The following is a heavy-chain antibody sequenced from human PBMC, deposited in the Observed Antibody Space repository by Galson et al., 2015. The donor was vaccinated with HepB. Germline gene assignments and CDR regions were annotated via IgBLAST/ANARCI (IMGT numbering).Heavy chain of an antibody. CDR1: GFTFSDYG. CDR2: IWYDGSDK. J-gene: IGHJ3*02. D-gene: IGHD3-16*01. CDR3: ARDLGDRDDAFDI. V-gene: IGHV3-33*01. Sequence: SLRLSCAASGFTFSDYGMHWVRQAPGKGLEWVAVIWYDGSDKYYADSVRGRFTISRDNSKNTVYLQMNSLRAEDTAVYYCARDLGDRDDAFDIWGQETMVTVSS.